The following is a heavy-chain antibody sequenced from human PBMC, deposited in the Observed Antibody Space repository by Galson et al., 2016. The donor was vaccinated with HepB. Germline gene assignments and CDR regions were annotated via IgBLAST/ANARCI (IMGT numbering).Heavy chain of an antibody. J-gene: IGHJ6*02. V-gene: IGHV6-1*01. CDR2: TYYRSKWYN. Sequence: CAIPGDSVSSNSATWNWIRQSPSRGPEWLGRTYYRSKWYNDYALSVKSRITINPDTSKNQFSLQLNSVTPEDTAVYYCARVRSGYSGYANPYYYGMDVWGQGTTVTASS. D-gene: IGHD5-12*01. CDR1: GDSVSSNSAT. CDR3: ARVRSGYSGYANPYYYGMDV.